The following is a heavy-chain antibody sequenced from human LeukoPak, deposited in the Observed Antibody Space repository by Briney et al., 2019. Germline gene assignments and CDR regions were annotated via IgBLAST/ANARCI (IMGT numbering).Heavy chain of an antibody. CDR2: ISCDGSNK. V-gene: IGHV3-30*04. J-gene: IGHJ4*02. CDR3: ARSPRYKPDTYYFDY. D-gene: IGHD1-14*01. Sequence: PGRSLRLSCAASGFTFSSYAMHWVRQAPGKGLEWVAVISCDGSNKYYADSVKGRFTISRDNSKNTLYLQMNSLRAEDTAVYYCARSPRYKPDTYYFDYWGQGTLVTVSS. CDR1: GFTFSSYA.